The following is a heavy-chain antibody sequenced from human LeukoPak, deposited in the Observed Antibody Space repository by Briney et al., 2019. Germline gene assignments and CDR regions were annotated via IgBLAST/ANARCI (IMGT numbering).Heavy chain of an antibody. CDR3: ARGSRFGVVERDAFDI. Sequence: PSETLSLTCTVSGGSISSSSYYWGWIRQPPGKGLEWIGSIYYSGSAYYNPSLQSRVIISEDTSKNQFSLRLSSVTAADTAVYYCARGSRFGVVERDAFDIWGQGTMVTVSS. CDR1: GGSISSSSYY. CDR2: IYYSGSA. D-gene: IGHD3-3*01. V-gene: IGHV4-39*07. J-gene: IGHJ3*02.